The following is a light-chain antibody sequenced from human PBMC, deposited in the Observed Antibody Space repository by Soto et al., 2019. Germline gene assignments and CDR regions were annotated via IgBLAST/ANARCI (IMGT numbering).Light chain of an antibody. CDR1: QSVSNSY. CDR2: GVS. J-gene: IGKJ4*01. V-gene: IGKV3-20*01. Sequence: EIVLTQSPGILSLSPGERATLTCRASQSVSNSYLAWYQQKPGQAPRLLIYGVSSRATGIPDRFSGSGSGTDFTLTISRLEPGDFAVYYCQQYGNIPLTFGGGTKVEIK. CDR3: QQYGNIPLT.